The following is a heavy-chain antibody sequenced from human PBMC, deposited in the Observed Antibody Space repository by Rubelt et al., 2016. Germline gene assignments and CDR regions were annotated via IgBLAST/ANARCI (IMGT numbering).Heavy chain of an antibody. V-gene: IGHV4-39*07. Sequence: QVQLQESGPGLVKPSQTLSLTCTVSGGSISSSSYYWGWIRQPPGKGLEWIGEINHSGSTNYNPSLKSLLIISVDTSKNQFSLKLSSVTAAETAVYYCARARNGGVRLRAASTTFDYWGQGTLVTVSS. CDR2: INHSGST. D-gene: IGHD2/OR15-2a*01. CDR1: GGSISSSSYY. J-gene: IGHJ4*02. CDR3: ARARNGGVRLRAASTTFDY.